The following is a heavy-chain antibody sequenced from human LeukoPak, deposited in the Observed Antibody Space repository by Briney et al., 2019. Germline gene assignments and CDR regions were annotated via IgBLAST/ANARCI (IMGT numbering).Heavy chain of an antibody. D-gene: IGHD1-20*01. CDR2: ISSYNGNT. Sequence: GASVKVSCKASGYIFTSYGISWVRQAPGQGLEWMGWISSYNGNTNYGQKFQGRVTMTRNTSISTAYMELSSLRSEDTAVYYCARGSEYNWIFDYWGQGTLVTVSS. CDR3: ARGSEYNWIFDY. J-gene: IGHJ4*02. V-gene: IGHV1-18*01. CDR1: GYIFTSYG.